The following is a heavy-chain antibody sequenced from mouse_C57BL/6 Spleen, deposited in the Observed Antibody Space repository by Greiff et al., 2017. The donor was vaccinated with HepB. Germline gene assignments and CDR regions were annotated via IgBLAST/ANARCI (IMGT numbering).Heavy chain of an antibody. CDR1: GYTFTSYW. CDR2: IYPSDSET. J-gene: IGHJ1*03. CDR3: ARGPGYPWRV. D-gene: IGHD2-2*01. V-gene: IGHV1-61*01. Sequence: QVQLQQPGAELVRPGSSVKLSCKASGYTFTSYWMDWVKQRPGQGLEWIGNIYPSDSETHYNQKFKDKATLTVDKSSSRAYMQLSSLTSEDSAVYYCARGPGYPWRVWGTGTTVTVSS.